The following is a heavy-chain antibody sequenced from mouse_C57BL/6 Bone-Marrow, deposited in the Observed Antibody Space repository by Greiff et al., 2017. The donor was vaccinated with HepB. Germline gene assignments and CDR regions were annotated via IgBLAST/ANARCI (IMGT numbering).Heavy chain of an antibody. V-gene: IGHV14-3*01. J-gene: IGHJ2*01. D-gene: IGHD1-1*01. CDR1: GFNIKNTY. CDR2: IDPANGNT. CDR3: ARGGYYYGSSYESYFDY. Sequence: EVQLQQSVAELVRPGASVKLSCTASGFNIKNTYMHWVKQRPEQGLEWIGRIDPANGNTKYAPKFQGKATITADKSSSTAYMELRSLTSEDSAVYFCARGGYYYGSSYESYFDYWGQGTTLTVSS.